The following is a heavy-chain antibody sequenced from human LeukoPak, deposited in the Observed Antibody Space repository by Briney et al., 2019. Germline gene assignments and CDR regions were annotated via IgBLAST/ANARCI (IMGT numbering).Heavy chain of an antibody. CDR3: ASHVGRRYFDDAFDI. Sequence: PSETLSLTCAVYGGSFSGYYWSWIRQPPGKGLEWIGEINHSGSTNYNPSLKSRVTISVDTSKNQFSLKLSSVTAADTAVYYCASHVGRRYFDDAFDIWGQGTMVTVSS. CDR2: INHSGST. D-gene: IGHD2-15*01. V-gene: IGHV4-34*01. CDR1: GGSFSGYY. J-gene: IGHJ3*02.